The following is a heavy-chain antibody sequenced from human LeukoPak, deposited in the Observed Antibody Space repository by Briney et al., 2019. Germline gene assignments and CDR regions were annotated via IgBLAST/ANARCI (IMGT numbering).Heavy chain of an antibody. CDR2: INPNSGGT. CDR1: GYTFTCYY. J-gene: IGHJ6*02. Sequence: ASVKVSCKASGYTFTCYYMHWVRQAPGQGLEWMGWINPNSGGTNYAQKFQGRVTMTRDTSISTAYMELSRLRSDDTAVYYCARDFQQWLVRVDYGMDVWGQGTTVTVSS. CDR3: ARDFQQWLVRVDYGMDV. V-gene: IGHV1-2*02. D-gene: IGHD6-19*01.